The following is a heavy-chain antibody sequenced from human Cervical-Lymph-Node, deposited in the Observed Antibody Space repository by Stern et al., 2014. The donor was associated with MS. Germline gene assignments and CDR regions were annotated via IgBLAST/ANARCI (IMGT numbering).Heavy chain of an antibody. J-gene: IGHJ3*02. Sequence: EVQLVESGGGLVQPGGSLRLSCAASGFTFSSYSMTWVRQAPGKGLEWVSYISSSSSTIYYADSVKGRFTISRDNAKNSLYLQMNSLRDEDTAVYYCARDPRTPCGGDCTDAFDIWGQGTMVTVSS. CDR2: ISSSSSTI. CDR1: GFTFSSYS. V-gene: IGHV3-48*02. CDR3: ARDPRTPCGGDCTDAFDI. D-gene: IGHD2-21*02.